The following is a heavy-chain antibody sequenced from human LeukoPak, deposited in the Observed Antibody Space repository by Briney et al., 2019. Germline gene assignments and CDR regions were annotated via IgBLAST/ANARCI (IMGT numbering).Heavy chain of an antibody. CDR3: ARLSSFAFDI. V-gene: IGHV3-23*01. CDR1: GFTCSTYV. Sequence: GGSLRLSCAASGFTCSTYVMSWVRQAPGKGLEWLSLILHNGDSTYYADSVKGRFTISRDNSKNTLYLQMNSLRAEDTAVYYCARLSSFAFDIWGQGTMVTVSS. J-gene: IGHJ3*02. CDR2: ILHNGDST. D-gene: IGHD3-16*02.